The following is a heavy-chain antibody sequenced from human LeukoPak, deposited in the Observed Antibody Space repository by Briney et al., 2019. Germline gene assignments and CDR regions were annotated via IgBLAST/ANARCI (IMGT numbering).Heavy chain of an antibody. CDR2: IGASGGSK. CDR1: GFTFSSYV. Sequence: GGSLRLSCAASGFTFSSYVMSWVRQAPGKGLEWVSSIGASGGSKYYADSVKGRFTISRDNSKNTVYLQVNSLTVEDTAVYYCANLRSGYGLGGGQGTLVTVSS. CDR3: ANLRSGYGLG. J-gene: IGHJ4*02. D-gene: IGHD5-18*01. V-gene: IGHV3-23*01.